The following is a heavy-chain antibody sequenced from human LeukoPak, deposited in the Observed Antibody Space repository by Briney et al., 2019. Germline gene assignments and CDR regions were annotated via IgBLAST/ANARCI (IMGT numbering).Heavy chain of an antibody. V-gene: IGHV4-34*01. J-gene: IGHJ4*02. D-gene: IGHD5/OR15-5a*01. Sequence: SETLSLTCAVFGGSFSSYNWNWLRQSPRKGLEWIGEINHSGVTNYNPSLKSRLTISQDTSNNQFSVKLTSVTAADTAVYYCARGIYTSVSTFVGHFDCWGRGTMVTVSS. CDR2: INHSGVT. CDR1: GGSFSSYN. CDR3: ARGIYTSVSTFVGHFDC.